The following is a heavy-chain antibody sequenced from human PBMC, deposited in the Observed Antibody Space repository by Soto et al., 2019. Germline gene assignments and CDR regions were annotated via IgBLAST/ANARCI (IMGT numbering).Heavy chain of an antibody. CDR3: AKDKGEGLLAFDY. J-gene: IGHJ4*02. CDR1: GFTFSSYG. Sequence: GGSLRLSCAASGFTFSSYGMHWVRQAPGKGLEWVAVISYDGSNKYYADSVKGRFTISRDNSKNTLYLQMNSLRAEDTAVYYCAKDKGEGLLAFDYWGQGTLVTVSS. CDR2: ISYDGSNK. D-gene: IGHD3-3*01. V-gene: IGHV3-30*18.